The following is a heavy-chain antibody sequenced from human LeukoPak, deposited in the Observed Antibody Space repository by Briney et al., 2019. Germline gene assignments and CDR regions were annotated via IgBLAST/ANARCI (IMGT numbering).Heavy chain of an antibody. Sequence: SETLSLTCTVSGGSISSYYWSWIRQPPGKGLEWIGNIYYSGSTYYNPSLKSRVTISVDTSKNQFSLKLSSVTAADTAVYYCARVAEGAKWYFDLWGRGTLVTVSS. D-gene: IGHD2-15*01. CDR3: ARVAEGAKWYFDL. J-gene: IGHJ2*01. V-gene: IGHV4-59*06. CDR1: GGSISSYY. CDR2: IYYSGST.